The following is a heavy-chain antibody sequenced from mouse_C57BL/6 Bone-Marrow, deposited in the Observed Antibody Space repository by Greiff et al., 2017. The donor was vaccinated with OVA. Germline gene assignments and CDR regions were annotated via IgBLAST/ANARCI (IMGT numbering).Heavy chain of an antibody. D-gene: IGHD2-4*01. V-gene: IGHV5-17*01. Sequence: EVQGVESGGGLVKPGCSLKLSCAASGFTFSDYGMHWVRQAPEQGLEWVAYISSGSSTIYYEDTVKGRFTISRDNATNTLFLQLTSLRSEDTARYDCARLDYDYNSWGQGTTLTVSS. CDR1: GFTFSDYG. J-gene: IGHJ2*01. CDR2: ISSGSSTI. CDR3: ARLDYDYNS.